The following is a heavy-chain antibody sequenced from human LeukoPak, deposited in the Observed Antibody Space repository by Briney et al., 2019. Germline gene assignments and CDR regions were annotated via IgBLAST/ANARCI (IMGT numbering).Heavy chain of an antibody. Sequence: TGGSLRLSCAASGFTFSSYWMHWVRQAPGKGLVCVSRIKSDGSSTSYAASVKGRFTISRDDVKNTLYLQMNSLRAEDTAVYYCARAYNSHFDYWGQGALVTVSS. V-gene: IGHV3-74*01. D-gene: IGHD1-1*01. J-gene: IGHJ4*02. CDR1: GFTFSSYW. CDR3: ARAYNSHFDY. CDR2: IKSDGSST.